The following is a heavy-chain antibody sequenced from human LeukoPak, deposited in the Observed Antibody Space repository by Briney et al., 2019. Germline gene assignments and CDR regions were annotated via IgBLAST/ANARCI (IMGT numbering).Heavy chain of an antibody. V-gene: IGHV4-39*07. Sequence: PSETLSLTCTVSGGLISISTYYWGWIRQPPGKGLEWIGSIYYSGTTHYNPSLKSRVTIAVDTSKNQFSLKLISVTAADTAVYYCARDLGYYYMDVWGKGTTVTVSS. CDR3: ARDLGYYYMDV. CDR2: IYYSGTT. J-gene: IGHJ6*03. D-gene: IGHD3-16*01. CDR1: GGLISISTYY.